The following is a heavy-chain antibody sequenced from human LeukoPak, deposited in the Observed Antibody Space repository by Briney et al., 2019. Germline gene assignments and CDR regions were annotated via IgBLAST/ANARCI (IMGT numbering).Heavy chain of an antibody. CDR2: INHSGST. D-gene: IGHD6-19*01. CDR1: GGSFSGYY. J-gene: IGHJ6*02. Sequence: SETLPLTCAVYGGSFSGYYWSWIRQPPGKGLEWIGEINHSGSTNYNPSLKSRVTISVDTSKNQFSLKLSSVTAADTAVYYCARGSSIAVAGWFYGMDVWGQGTTVTVSS. V-gene: IGHV4-34*01. CDR3: ARGSSIAVAGWFYGMDV.